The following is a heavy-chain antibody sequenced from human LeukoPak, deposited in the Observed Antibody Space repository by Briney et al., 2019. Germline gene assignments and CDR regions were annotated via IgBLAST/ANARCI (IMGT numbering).Heavy chain of an antibody. D-gene: IGHD6-13*01. J-gene: IGHJ4*02. V-gene: IGHV1-2*04. Sequence: ASVKVSCKVSGYTFTGYYMHWVRQAPGQGLEWMGWINPNSGGTNYAQKFQGWVTMTRDTSISTAYMELSRLRSDDTAVYYCARGVFIAAAGNFPFDYWGQGTLVTVSS. CDR1: GYTFTGYY. CDR3: ARGVFIAAAGNFPFDY. CDR2: INPNSGGT.